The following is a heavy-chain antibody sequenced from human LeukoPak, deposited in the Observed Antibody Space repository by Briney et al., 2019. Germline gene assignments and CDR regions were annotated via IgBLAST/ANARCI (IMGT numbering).Heavy chain of an antibody. CDR2: IWYDGTNK. CDR3: ARETATPDY. CDR1: GFTFSGYG. V-gene: IGHV3-33*01. J-gene: IGHJ4*02. Sequence: GRSLRLSCAASGFTFSGYGMHWVRQAPGKGLEWVALIWYDGTNKYYADSVKGRFTISRDNSKNTLYVQMNSLGAEDTTVYYCARETATPDYWGQGTLVTVSS. D-gene: IGHD5-18*01.